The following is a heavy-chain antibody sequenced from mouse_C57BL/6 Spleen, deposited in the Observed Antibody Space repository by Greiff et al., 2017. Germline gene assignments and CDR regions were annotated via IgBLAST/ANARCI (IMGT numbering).Heavy chain of an antibody. V-gene: IGHV1-18*01. CDR3: AMGYYGTDAMGY. CDR1: GYTFTDYN. Sequence: EVQLQQSGPELVKPGASVKIPCKASGYTFTDYNMDWVKQSHGKSLEWIGDINPNNGGTIYNQKFKGKATLTVDKSSSTAYMELRNLTSEDTAVYYCAMGYYGTDAMGYWGQGTSVTVSS. D-gene: IGHD1-1*01. J-gene: IGHJ4*01. CDR2: INPNNGGT.